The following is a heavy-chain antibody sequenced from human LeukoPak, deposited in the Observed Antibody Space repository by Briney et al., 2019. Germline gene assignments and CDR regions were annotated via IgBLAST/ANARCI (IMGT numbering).Heavy chain of an antibody. CDR2: ISSSGSTI. CDR3: ARDNYGWFQH. D-gene: IGHD3-16*01. V-gene: IGHV3-48*03. CDR1: GFTFSSYE. J-gene: IGHJ1*01. Sequence: PGGSLRLSCAASGFTFSSYEMNWVCQAPGKGLEWVSYISSSGSTIYYADSVKGRFTISRDNAKNSLYLQMNSLRAEDTAVYYCARDNYGWFQHWGQGTLVTVSS.